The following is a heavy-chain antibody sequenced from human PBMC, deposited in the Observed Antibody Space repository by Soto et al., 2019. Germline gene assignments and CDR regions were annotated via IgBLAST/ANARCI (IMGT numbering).Heavy chain of an antibody. CDR1: GFTFGDYA. J-gene: IGHJ4*02. CDR3: TRGQPRQRPGFDY. Sequence: EVQLVESGGGLVQPGRSLRLSCTASGFTFGDYAMSWFRQAPGKGLEWVGFIRSKAYGGTTEYAASVKGRFTISRDDSKSIAYLQMNSLKTEDTAVYYCTRGQPRQRPGFDYWGQGTLVTVSS. CDR2: IRSKAYGGTT. V-gene: IGHV3-49*03.